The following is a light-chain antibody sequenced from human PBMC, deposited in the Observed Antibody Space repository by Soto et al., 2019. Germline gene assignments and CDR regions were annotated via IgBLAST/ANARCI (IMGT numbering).Light chain of an antibody. J-gene: IGKJ4*01. Sequence: DIQMTQSPSSLSASVGDRVTITCRASHAISNYLAWYQQKPGKVPTLLISAASTLQSGVPFRFSGSGSGTDFTLTISSLQPEDVATNYCQKFNAVPTFGGGTKVEI. CDR2: AAS. V-gene: IGKV1-27*01. CDR3: QKFNAVPT. CDR1: HAISNY.